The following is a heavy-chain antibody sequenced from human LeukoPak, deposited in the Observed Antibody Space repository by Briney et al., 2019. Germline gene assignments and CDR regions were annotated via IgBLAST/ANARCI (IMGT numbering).Heavy chain of an antibody. D-gene: IGHD5-24*01. CDR1: GGSISSHY. Sequence: SETLSLTCTVSGGSISSHYWSWIRQPPGKGLEWIGYLFYSGSTKYNPSFKSRVTISVDTSKKQFSLRVSSVTAADTAVYYCARDGVGYNYWFEPWGQGILVTVSS. CDR2: LFYSGST. V-gene: IGHV4-59*11. J-gene: IGHJ5*02. CDR3: ARDGVGYNYWFEP.